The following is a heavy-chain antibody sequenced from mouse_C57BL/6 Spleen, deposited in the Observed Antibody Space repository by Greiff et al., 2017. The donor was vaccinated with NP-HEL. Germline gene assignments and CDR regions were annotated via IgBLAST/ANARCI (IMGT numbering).Heavy chain of an antibody. J-gene: IGHJ1*03. CDR2: IYPSDSET. CDR3: ASGHYYGSSYWYFDV. Sequence: VQLQQPGAELVRPGSSVKLSCKASGYTFTSYWMDWVKQRPGQGLEWIGNIYPSDSETHYNQQFKDKATVTVNKSSSTAYMQLSSLTSEDSAVYYGASGHYYGSSYWYFDVWGTGTTVTVSS. V-gene: IGHV1-61*01. CDR1: GYTFTSYW. D-gene: IGHD1-1*01.